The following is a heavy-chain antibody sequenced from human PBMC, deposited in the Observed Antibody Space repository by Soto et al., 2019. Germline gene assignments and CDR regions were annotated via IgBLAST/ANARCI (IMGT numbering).Heavy chain of an antibody. Sequence: SETLSLTCTVSGGSISSGDYYWSWIRQPPGKGLEWIGYIYYSGSTYYNPSLKSRVTISVDTSKNQFSLKLSSVTAADTAVYYCARDSAELAARGLPDYWGQGTLVTVSS. J-gene: IGHJ4*02. V-gene: IGHV4-30-4*01. CDR2: IYYSGST. D-gene: IGHD6-6*01. CDR3: ARDSAELAARGLPDY. CDR1: GGSISSGDYY.